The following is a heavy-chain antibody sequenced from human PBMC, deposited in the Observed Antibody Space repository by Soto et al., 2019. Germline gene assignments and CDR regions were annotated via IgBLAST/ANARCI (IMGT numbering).Heavy chain of an antibody. V-gene: IGHV3-33*01. J-gene: IGHJ4*02. Sequence: SLRLSCAASGFTFSSYGMHWVRQAPGKGLEWVAVIWYDGSNKYYADSVKGRFTISRDNSKNTLYLQMNSLRAEDTAVYYWAREKDPPYSSGWSYYFDYWGQGTLVTVSS. D-gene: IGHD6-19*01. CDR2: IWYDGSNK. CDR3: AREKDPPYSSGWSYYFDY. CDR1: GFTFSSYG.